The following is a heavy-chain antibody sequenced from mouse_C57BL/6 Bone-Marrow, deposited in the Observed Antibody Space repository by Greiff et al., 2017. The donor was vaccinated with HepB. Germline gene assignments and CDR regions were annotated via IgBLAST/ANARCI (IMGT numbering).Heavy chain of an antibody. CDR2: IYPRDGST. CDR1: GYTFTSYD. CDR3: ARYDYYGSSHWYFDV. D-gene: IGHD1-1*01. Sequence: VQLQESGPELVKPGASVKLSCKASGYTFTSYDINWVKQRPGQGLEWIGWIYPRDGSTKYNEKFKGKATLTVDTSSSTAYMELHSLTSEDSAVYFCARYDYYGSSHWYFDVWGTGTTVTVSS. J-gene: IGHJ1*03. V-gene: IGHV1-85*01.